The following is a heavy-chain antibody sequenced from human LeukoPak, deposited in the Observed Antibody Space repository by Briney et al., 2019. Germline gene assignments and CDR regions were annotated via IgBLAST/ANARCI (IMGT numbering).Heavy chain of an antibody. CDR2: IYYSGST. V-gene: IGHV4-59*01. CDR3: ARVDPDSSSTLEVFDY. J-gene: IGHJ4*02. D-gene: IGHD6-6*01. Sequence: SETLSLTCTVSGGSISSYYCSWIRQPPGKGLEWIGYIYYSGSTNYNPSLKSRVTMSVDTSKNHFSLKLSSVTAADTAVYYCARVDPDSSSTLEVFDYWGQGTLVTVSS. CDR1: GGSISSYY.